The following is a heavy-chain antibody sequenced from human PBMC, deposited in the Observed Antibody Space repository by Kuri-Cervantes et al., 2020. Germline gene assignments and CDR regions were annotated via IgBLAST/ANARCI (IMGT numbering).Heavy chain of an antibody. V-gene: IGHV3-33*05. J-gene: IGHJ4*02. CDR3: ARPLRRGGARPYCIDD. CDR1: GFTFSSYG. CDR2: ISSDGSKR. Sequence: GESLKISCAASGFTFSSYGMHWVRQAPGKGLEWVAVISSDGSKRYYGDSVKGRFTISRDNSKNTLYLQMNSLRAEDTAVYYCARPLRRGGARPYCIDDWGQGTLVTVSS. D-gene: IGHD3-10*01.